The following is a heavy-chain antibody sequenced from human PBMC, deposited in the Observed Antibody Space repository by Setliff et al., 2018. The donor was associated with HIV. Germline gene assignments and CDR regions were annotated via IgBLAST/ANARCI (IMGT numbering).Heavy chain of an antibody. J-gene: IGHJ4*02. CDR2: IYPGDSHT. CDR1: GYSFTSYW. Sequence: GESLKISCKGSGYSFTSYWIAWVRQMPGKGLEWMGIIYPGDSHTRYSPPFQGQVTFSADKSISTAYLQWSSLKASDTAIYYCTRHILAYCAGDCYPLDYWGQGTLVTVPQ. D-gene: IGHD2-21*02. V-gene: IGHV5-51*01. CDR3: TRHILAYCAGDCYPLDY.